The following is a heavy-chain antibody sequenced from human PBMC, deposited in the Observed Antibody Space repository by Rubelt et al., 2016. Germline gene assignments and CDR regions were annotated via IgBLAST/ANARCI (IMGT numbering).Heavy chain of an antibody. D-gene: IGHD1-1*01. V-gene: IGHV3-48*02. CDR2: ISSSSSTI. J-gene: IGHJ4*02. Sequence: VRQAPGKGLEWVSYISSSSSTIYYADSVKGRFTISRDNAKNSLYLQMNSLRDEDTAVYYCATQPHPGSWGQGTLVTVSS. CDR3: ATQPHPGS.